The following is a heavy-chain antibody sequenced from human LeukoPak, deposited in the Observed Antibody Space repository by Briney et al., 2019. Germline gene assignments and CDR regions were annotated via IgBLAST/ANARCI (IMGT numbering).Heavy chain of an antibody. CDR2: IRYDGSNK. CDR3: AKHLRQQLDQDLQGLFDY. V-gene: IGHV3-30*02. D-gene: IGHD6-13*01. J-gene: IGHJ4*02. Sequence: PGGSLRLSCAASGFTFSSYGMHWVRQAPGKGLEWVAFIRYDGSNKYYADSVKGRFTISRDNSKNTLYLQMNSLRAEDTAVYYCAKHLRQQLDQDLQGLFDYWGQGTLVTVSS. CDR1: GFTFSSYG.